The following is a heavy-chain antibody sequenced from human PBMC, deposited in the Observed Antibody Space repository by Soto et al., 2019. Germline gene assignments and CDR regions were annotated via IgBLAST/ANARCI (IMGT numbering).Heavy chain of an antibody. V-gene: IGHV4-39*01. CDR3: ARQVGYDFWSGYYTYHRDYYYYYMDV. J-gene: IGHJ6*03. CDR1: GGSISSSSYY. Sequence: SETLSLTCTVSGGSISSSSYYWGWIRQPPGKGLEWIGSIYYSGSTYYNPSLKSRVTISVDTSKNQFSLKLSSVTAADTAVYYCARQVGYDFWSGYYTYHRDYYYYYMDVWGKGTTVTVSS. D-gene: IGHD3-3*01. CDR2: IYYSGST.